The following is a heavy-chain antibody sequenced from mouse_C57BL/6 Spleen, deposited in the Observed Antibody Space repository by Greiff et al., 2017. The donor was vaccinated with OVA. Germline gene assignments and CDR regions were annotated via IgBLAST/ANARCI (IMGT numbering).Heavy chain of an antibody. CDR3: TGALGGWFAY. CDR2: IRLKSDNYAT. D-gene: IGHD4-1*01. Sequence: DVHLVESGGGLVQPGGSMKLSCVASGFTFSNYWMNWVRQSPEKGLEWVAQIRLKSDNYATHYAESVKGRFTISRDDSKSSVYLQMNNLRAEDTGIYYCTGALGGWFAYWGQGTLVTVSA. V-gene: IGHV6-3*01. J-gene: IGHJ3*01. CDR1: GFTFSNYW.